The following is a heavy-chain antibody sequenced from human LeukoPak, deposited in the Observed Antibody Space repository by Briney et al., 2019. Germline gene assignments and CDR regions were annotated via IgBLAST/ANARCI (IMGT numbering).Heavy chain of an antibody. CDR2: ISGSGGST. D-gene: IGHD1-26*01. V-gene: IGHV3-23*01. CDR1: GFTFSSYA. Sequence: PGGSLRLSCAASGFTFSSYAMSWVRQAPGKGLEWVSAISGSGGSTYYADSVKGRFTISRDNSKNTLYLQMNSLRAEDTAVYYCAKVLVGATTDGGYFDLWGRGTLVTVSS. CDR3: AKVLVGATTDGGYFDL. J-gene: IGHJ2*01.